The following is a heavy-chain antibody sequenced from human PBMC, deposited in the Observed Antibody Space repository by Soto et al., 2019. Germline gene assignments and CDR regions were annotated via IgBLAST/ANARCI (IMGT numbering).Heavy chain of an antibody. D-gene: IGHD2-15*01. V-gene: IGHV3-23*01. CDR3: XKXAVXXAARYXDY. CDR1: GFTFSDYA. Sequence: SLRLSCAASGFTFSDYAMSWVRQAPGKGLQWVSTIGASTNPYYPDSVKGRFTISRDNSKNTLYLQMNSLRAEDTAVYYCXKXAVXXAARYXDYXGLXTLXXVXS. CDR2: IGASTNP. J-gene: IGHJ4*02.